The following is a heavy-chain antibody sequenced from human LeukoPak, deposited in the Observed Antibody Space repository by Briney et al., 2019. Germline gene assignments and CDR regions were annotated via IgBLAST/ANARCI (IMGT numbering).Heavy chain of an antibody. CDR1: GGSISSGDYY. V-gene: IGHV4-30-4*01. D-gene: IGHD3-22*01. J-gene: IGHJ4*02. CDR3: AGEDYYDSSGYDY. Sequence: SQTLSLTCTVSGGSISSGDYYWSWIRQPPGKGLEWIGYIYYSGSTYYNPSLKSRVTISVDTSKNQFSLKLSSVTAADTAVYYCAGEDYYDSSGYDYWGQGTLVTVSS. CDR2: IYYSGST.